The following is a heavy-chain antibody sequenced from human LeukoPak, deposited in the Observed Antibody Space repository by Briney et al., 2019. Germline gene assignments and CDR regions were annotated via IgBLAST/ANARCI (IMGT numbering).Heavy chain of an antibody. Sequence: GGSLRLSCAASGFSFEDYAMHWVRQPPGKGLEWVSGVSWNSGNVGYADSVKGRFTISRDNAKNFLYLQMSSLRAEDTALYYCAKAVYGDFQSTVDYWGRGTQVTVS. CDR1: GFSFEDYA. J-gene: IGHJ4*02. CDR3: AKAVYGDFQSTVDY. D-gene: IGHD4-17*01. CDR2: VSWNSGNV. V-gene: IGHV3-9*01.